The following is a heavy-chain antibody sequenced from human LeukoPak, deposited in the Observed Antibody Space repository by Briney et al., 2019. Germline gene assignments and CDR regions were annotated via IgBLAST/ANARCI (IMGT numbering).Heavy chain of an antibody. V-gene: IGHV3-15*01. CDR2: IKSKADGGTT. J-gene: IGHJ4*02. Sequence: PGGSLRLSCAASGFTFSNAWMSWVRQAPGKGLEWVGRIKSKADGGTTDYAAPVKGRFTISRDDSKNTLYLQMNSLKTEDTAVYYCTSRYDYVRGSYRDKPTLFDYWGQGTLVTVSS. CDR1: GFTFSNAW. D-gene: IGHD3-16*02. CDR3: TSRYDYVRGSYRDKPTLFDY.